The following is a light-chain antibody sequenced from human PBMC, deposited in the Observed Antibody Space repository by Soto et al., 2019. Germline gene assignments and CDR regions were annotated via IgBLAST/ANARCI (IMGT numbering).Light chain of an antibody. CDR2: KAS. V-gene: IGKV1-5*03. Sequence: DIQMTQSPSTLSASVGDRVTITCRASQSISSWLEWYQQKPGKAPKLLIYKASSLESGVPSRFSGSGSGTEFTLSISSLQPDDFATYYCQQYNSYPLTFGGGTKVEIK. J-gene: IGKJ4*01. CDR3: QQYNSYPLT. CDR1: QSISSW.